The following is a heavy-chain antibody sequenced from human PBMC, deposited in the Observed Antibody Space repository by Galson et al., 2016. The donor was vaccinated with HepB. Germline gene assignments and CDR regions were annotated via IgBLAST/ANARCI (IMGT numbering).Heavy chain of an antibody. CDR3: AKDTNVDSYGQNWFDP. J-gene: IGHJ5*02. Sequence: SLRLSCAVSGFTFSTSNMHWVRQAPGKGLEWVAVLSYDGKNIHYADSVKGRFTISRDNSKDTLYLQMNSLRAEDTAIYYCAKDTNVDSYGQNWFDPWGQGTLVTVSS. V-gene: IGHV3-30*18. CDR2: LSYDGKNI. CDR1: GFTFSTSN. D-gene: IGHD5-18*01.